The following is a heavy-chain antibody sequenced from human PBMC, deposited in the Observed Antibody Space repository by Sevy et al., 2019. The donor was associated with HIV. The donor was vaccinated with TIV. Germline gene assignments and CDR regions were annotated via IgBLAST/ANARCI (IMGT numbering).Heavy chain of an antibody. CDR3: AKDNDFDWLLSHYYGMDV. Sequence: GGSLRLSCAASGFTFDDYAMHWVRQAPGKGLEWVSGISWNSGSIGYADSLKGRFTISRDNAKNSLYLQMNSLRAEDTALYYCAKDNDFDWLLSHYYGMDVWGQGTTVTVSS. CDR1: GFTFDDYA. CDR2: ISWNSGSI. D-gene: IGHD3-9*01. V-gene: IGHV3-9*01. J-gene: IGHJ6*02.